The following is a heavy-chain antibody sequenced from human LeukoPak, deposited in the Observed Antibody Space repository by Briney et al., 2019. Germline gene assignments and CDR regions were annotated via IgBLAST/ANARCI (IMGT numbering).Heavy chain of an antibody. V-gene: IGHV1-18*01. Sequence: ASVKVSCKASGYTFTSYGISWVRQAPGQGLEWMGWISAYNGNTNYAQKLQGRVTMTTDTSTSTAYMELRSLRSGDTAVYYCARARYSGYDWTYYYGMDVWGQGTTVTVSS. J-gene: IGHJ6*02. D-gene: IGHD5-12*01. CDR1: GYTFTSYG. CDR3: ARARYSGYDWTYYYGMDV. CDR2: ISAYNGNT.